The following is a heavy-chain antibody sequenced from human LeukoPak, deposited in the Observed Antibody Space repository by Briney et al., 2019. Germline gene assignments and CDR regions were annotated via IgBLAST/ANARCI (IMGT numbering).Heavy chain of an antibody. J-gene: IGHJ6*03. Sequence: AGGSLRLSCAASGFTFSSYGMSWVRQAPGKGLEWVSAISGSGGSTYYADSVKGRFTISRDNSKNTLYLQMNSLRAEDTAVYYCAKAGDTAMEYYYYYYYMDVWGKGTTVTISS. CDR3: AKAGDTAMEYYYYYYYMDV. CDR2: ISGSGGST. D-gene: IGHD5-18*01. CDR1: GFTFSSYG. V-gene: IGHV3-23*01.